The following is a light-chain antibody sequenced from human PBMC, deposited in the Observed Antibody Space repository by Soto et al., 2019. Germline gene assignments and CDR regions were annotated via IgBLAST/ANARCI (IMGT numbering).Light chain of an antibody. J-gene: IGLJ2*01. Sequence: QAVVTQEPSLTVSPGGTVTLTCGSSTGAVTSGHYPYWFQQKPGQAPRTLIYDTSNKHSWTPARFSGYLLGGKAALTLSGAQPEDEAEYYCLLSYSGARGGVFGGGTKLTVL. CDR2: DTS. V-gene: IGLV7-46*01. CDR1: TGAVTSGHY. CDR3: LLSYSGARGGV.